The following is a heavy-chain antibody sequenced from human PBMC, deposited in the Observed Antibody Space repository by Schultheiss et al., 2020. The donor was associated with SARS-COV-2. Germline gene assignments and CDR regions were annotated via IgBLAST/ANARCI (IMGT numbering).Heavy chain of an antibody. CDR1: GFTFSSYS. D-gene: IGHD6-19*01. CDR2: ISSSSSYI. Sequence: GESLKISCAASGFTFSSYSMNWVRQAPGKGLEWVSSISSSSSYIYYADSVKGRFTISRDNAKNTLYLQMNSLRAEDTAVYYCAKGPKYSSGWYGDYYYYYYMDVWGKGTTVTVSS. CDR3: AKGPKYSSGWYGDYYYYYYMDV. V-gene: IGHV3-21*04. J-gene: IGHJ6*03.